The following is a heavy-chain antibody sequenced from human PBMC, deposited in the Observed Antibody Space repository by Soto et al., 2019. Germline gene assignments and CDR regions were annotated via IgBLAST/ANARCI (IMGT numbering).Heavy chain of an antibody. CDR1: GGSISRSSYY. CDR3: ARHRRQWVFWFDP. J-gene: IGHJ5*02. D-gene: IGHD6-19*01. Sequence: QVQLQESGPGLVKPSETLSLTCTVSGGSISRSSYYWGWIRQPPGKGLEWIGSIYDSGSTYYNPSLKSRVTISVDTSKNHFSLKLSSVTAADTAVYYCARHRRQWVFWFDPWGQGTLVNVSS. V-gene: IGHV4-39*01. CDR2: IYDSGST.